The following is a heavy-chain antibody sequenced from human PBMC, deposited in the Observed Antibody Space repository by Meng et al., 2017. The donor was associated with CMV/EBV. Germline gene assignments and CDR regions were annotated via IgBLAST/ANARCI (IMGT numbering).Heavy chain of an antibody. V-gene: IGHV3-43D*03. Sequence: VRLVEAGGVVVQPGGTLSLTFAASGFTFDVYAMHWVRQAPGKGLEWVSLISWDGGSTYYADSVKGRFTISRDNSKNSLYLQMNSLRAEDTALYYCAKGGDGYNSWGQGTLVTVSS. CDR3: AKGGDGYNS. J-gene: IGHJ5*02. D-gene: IGHD5-24*01. CDR1: GFTFDVYA. CDR2: ISWDGGST.